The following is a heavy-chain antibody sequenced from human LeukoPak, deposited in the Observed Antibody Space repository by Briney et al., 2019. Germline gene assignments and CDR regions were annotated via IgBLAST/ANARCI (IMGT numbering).Heavy chain of an antibody. CDR1: GFTFSSYG. CDR3: ARESGSYGLDY. D-gene: IGHD1-26*01. J-gene: IGHJ4*02. CDR2: IRYDGSYK. V-gene: IGHV3-30*02. Sequence: PGGSLRLSCAASGFTFSSYGMHWVRQAPGKGLEWVAFIRYDGSYKYYADSVKGRFTISRDNSKNTLYLQMNSLRAEDTAFYYCARESGSYGLDYWGQGILVTVSS.